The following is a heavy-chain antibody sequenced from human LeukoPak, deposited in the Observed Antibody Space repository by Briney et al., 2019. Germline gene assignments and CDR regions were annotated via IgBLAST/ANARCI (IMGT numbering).Heavy chain of an antibody. CDR1: GYTFTSYD. D-gene: IGHD2-2*01. CDR2: MNPNSGNT. Sequence: ASVKVSCKASGYTFTSYDINWVRQATGQGLEWMGWMNPNSGNTGYAQKFQGRVTMTRNTSISTAYMELSSLRSEDTAVYYCASSWADIVVVPAAMAFDYWGQGTLVTVSS. J-gene: IGHJ4*02. V-gene: IGHV1-8*01. CDR3: ASSWADIVVVPAAMAFDY.